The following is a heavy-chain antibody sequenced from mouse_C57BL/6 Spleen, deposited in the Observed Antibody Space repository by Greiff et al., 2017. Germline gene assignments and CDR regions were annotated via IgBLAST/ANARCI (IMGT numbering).Heavy chain of an antibody. CDR2: IYPGDGDT. D-gene: IGHD1-1*01. CDR1: GYAFSSSW. V-gene: IGHV1-82*01. Sequence: VQLQESGPELVKPGASVKISCKASGYAFSSSWMNWVKQRPGKGLEWIGRIYPGDGDTNYNGKFKGKATLTADKSSSTAYMQLSSLTSEDSAVYCCARAADGSSYFDYWGQGTTLTVSS. J-gene: IGHJ2*01. CDR3: ARAADGSSYFDY.